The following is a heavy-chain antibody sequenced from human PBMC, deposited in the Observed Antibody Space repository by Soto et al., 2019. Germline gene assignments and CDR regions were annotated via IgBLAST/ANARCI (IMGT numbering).Heavy chain of an antibody. J-gene: IGHJ5*02. D-gene: IGHD6-13*01. V-gene: IGHV4-30-2*01. CDR2: IYHSGST. CDR1: GGSISSGGYS. CDR3: ARRAAAGRAWFDP. Sequence: SLTCAVSGGSISSGGYSWSWIRQPPGKGLEWIGYIYHSGSTYYNPSLKSRVTISVDRSKNQFSLKLSSVTAADTAVYYCARRAAAGRAWFDPWGQGTLVTVSS.